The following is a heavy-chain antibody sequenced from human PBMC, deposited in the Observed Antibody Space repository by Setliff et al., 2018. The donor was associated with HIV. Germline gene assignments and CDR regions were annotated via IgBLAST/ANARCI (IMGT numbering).Heavy chain of an antibody. V-gene: IGHV4-59*11. CDR2: VYHTGST. Sequence: KPSETLSLTCDVSGGSISSHYWSWIRQPPGKGLEWIGEVYHTGSTNYNPSLKSRVITSIDKSKNQFSLKIDSVTAADTAVYYCARRPLFGVVIASVAKMEFDYWGQGTLVTVSS. J-gene: IGHJ4*02. D-gene: IGHD3-3*01. CDR3: ARRPLFGVVIASVAKMEFDY. CDR1: GGSISSHY.